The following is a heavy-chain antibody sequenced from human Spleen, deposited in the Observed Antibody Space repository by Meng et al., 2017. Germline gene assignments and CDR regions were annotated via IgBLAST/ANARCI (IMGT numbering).Heavy chain of an antibody. D-gene: IGHD3-16*02. CDR1: GFTFRSYA. Sequence: GGSLRLSCAASGFTFRSYAMNWVRQAQGKGLEWVSSISATGDSTYYAGSVKGRFTISRDNSKNTLSLQINSLRAEDTAVYYCAKSLDDYLWGSYRDYGMDVWGQGTTVTVSS. CDR3: AKSLDDYLWGSYRDYGMDV. V-gene: IGHV3-23*01. CDR2: ISATGDST. J-gene: IGHJ6*02.